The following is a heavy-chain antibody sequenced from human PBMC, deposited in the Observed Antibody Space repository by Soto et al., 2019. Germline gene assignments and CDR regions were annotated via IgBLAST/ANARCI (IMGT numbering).Heavy chain of an antibody. V-gene: IGHV3-30*18. D-gene: IGHD4-17*01. CDR1: GFTFGSHG. CDR3: AKERDYGGNSADGYFDY. Sequence: PGGPLRLSWAASGFTFGSHGMHRVSQAQGKRLEWMAVISYDGSNKYYADSVKGRFTISRDNSKNTLYLQMNSLRAEDTAVYYCAKERDYGGNSADGYFDYWGPGTLVTVSS. J-gene: IGHJ4*01. CDR2: ISYDGSNK.